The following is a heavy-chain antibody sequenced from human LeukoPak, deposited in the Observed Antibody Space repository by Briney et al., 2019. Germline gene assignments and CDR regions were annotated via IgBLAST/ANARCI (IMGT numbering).Heavy chain of an antibody. V-gene: IGHV4-39*02. CDR2: IYDSGST. CDR3: AGESPATPHPYFDY. Sequence: SETLSLTCSVSGSSISSGSYYWVGIRQPPGKGLEWIGSIYDSGSTYYNPSLKSRVTISVDTSKNQFSLKLSSVTAADTAVYFCAGESPATPHPYFDYWGQGTLVTVSS. CDR1: GSSISSGSYY. J-gene: IGHJ4*02. D-gene: IGHD2-15*01.